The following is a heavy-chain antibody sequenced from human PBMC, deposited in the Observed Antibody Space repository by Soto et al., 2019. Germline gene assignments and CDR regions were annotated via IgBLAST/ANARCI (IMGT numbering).Heavy chain of an antibody. CDR1: GVTFSSET. CDR3: ATELGENPASPFDA. D-gene: IGHD3-10*01. CDR2: IIPLFGTA. V-gene: IGHV1-69*13. Sequence: GASVKASCKASGVTFSSETLGWVRQAPGQGLEWVGGIIPLFGTASYAQKFQGRVTITADESTSTVYMELSSLRSDDTAVYFCATELGENPASPFDAWGQGTLVTVSS. J-gene: IGHJ4*02.